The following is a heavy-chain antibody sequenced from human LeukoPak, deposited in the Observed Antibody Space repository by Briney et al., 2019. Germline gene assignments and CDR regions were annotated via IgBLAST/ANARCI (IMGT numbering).Heavy chain of an antibody. CDR1: GFTFSGYA. CDR3: ARDLHYAFDI. CDR2: IYSSDTT. V-gene: IGHV3-48*02. J-gene: IGHJ3*02. D-gene: IGHD3-10*01. Sequence: GGSLRLSCAASGFTFSGYAMNWVRQAPGKGLEWVSHIYSSDTTYADSVKGRFAISRDNAKNSLYLQMNSLRDGDTAVYYCARDLHYAFDIWGQGTMVTASS.